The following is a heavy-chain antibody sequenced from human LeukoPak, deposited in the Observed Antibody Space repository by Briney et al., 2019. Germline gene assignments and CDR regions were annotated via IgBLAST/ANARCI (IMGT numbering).Heavy chain of an antibody. CDR3: ARSIVYSTDSDGGYYFDY. CDR1: GYTFTSYA. Sequence: ASVKVSCKASGYTFTSYAVHWLRQAPGQRLEWMGWINAGNGNTKYSPKFQGRVTITRDTSASTAYMELSSLRSEDTALYFCARSIVYSTDSDGGYYFDYWGQGTLVTVSS. V-gene: IGHV1-3*01. CDR2: INAGNGNT. J-gene: IGHJ4*02. D-gene: IGHD6-13*01.